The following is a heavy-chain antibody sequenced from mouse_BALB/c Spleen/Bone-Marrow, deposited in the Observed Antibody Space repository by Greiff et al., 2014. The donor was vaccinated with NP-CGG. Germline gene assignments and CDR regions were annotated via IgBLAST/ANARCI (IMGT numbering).Heavy chain of an antibody. D-gene: IGHD2-10*02. Sequence: VQLQQSGAELVRPGASVKLSCTTSGYIFTSYWIHWVKQRSGQGLEWIARIYPGTGTTFYNEKFKGKATLTADQSSSTAYLQLSSLKSEDSAVYFCAREYGNYNYALDYWGQRTSVTVSS. CDR3: AREYGNYNYALDY. V-gene: IGHV1S132*01. CDR1: GYIFTSYW. CDR2: IYPGTGTT. J-gene: IGHJ4*01.